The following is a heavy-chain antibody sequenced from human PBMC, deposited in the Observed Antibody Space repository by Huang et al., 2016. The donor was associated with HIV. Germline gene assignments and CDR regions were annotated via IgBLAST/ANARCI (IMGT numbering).Heavy chain of an antibody. J-gene: IGHJ4*02. Sequence: QVQLVESGGGLVKPGGSLRLSCAASGFTFSDYYMSWIRQTPGKGLEGISYISSSDNSIYYADSVKGRFTISRDDAKNSLYLQMNSLRADDTAVYYCARRSAFYRLDYWGQGTLVTVSS. CDR1: GFTFSDYY. D-gene: IGHD3-10*01. CDR2: ISSSDNSI. CDR3: ARRSAFYRLDY. V-gene: IGHV3-11*01.